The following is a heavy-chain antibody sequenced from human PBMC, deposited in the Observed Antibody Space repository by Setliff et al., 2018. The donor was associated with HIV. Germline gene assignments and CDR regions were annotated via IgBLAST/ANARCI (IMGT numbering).Heavy chain of an antibody. CDR1: GGSISRGGFY. J-gene: IGHJ4*02. D-gene: IGHD2-2*01. CDR3: SRTTVVAVPAANHYFDP. Sequence: PSETLSLTCTVSGGSISRGGFYWSWIRHHPGKGLEWIGYVNYRGTTYYNPSLKSRAAILVDTSTNQFSLNVRSVTVADTAVYYCSRTTVVAVPAANHYFDPWGQGTLVTVSS. V-gene: IGHV4-31*03. CDR2: VNYRGTT.